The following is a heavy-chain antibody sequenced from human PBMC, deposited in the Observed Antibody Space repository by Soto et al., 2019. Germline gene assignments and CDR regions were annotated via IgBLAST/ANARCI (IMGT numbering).Heavy chain of an antibody. CDR3: ARDQRSGWPISGY. CDR1: GFTFSSYA. V-gene: IGHV3-30-3*01. D-gene: IGHD6-19*01. J-gene: IGHJ4*02. CDR2: ISYDGSNK. Sequence: QVQLVESGGGVVQPGRSLRLSCAASGFTFSSYAMHWVRQAPGKGLEWVAVISYDGSNKYYADSVKGRFTISRDNSKNTLYLQMNSLTAEDTAVYYCARDQRSGWPISGYWGQGTLVTVSS.